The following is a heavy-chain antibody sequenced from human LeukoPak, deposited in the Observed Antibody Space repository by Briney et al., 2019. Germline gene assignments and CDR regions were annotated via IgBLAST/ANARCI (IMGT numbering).Heavy chain of an antibody. CDR3: AREDDTGRYMGDDAFDI. CDR2: IIPMSDTA. V-gene: IGHV1-69*06. CDR1: GYTFTSYG. D-gene: IGHD1-26*01. Sequence: ASVKVSCKASGYTFTSYGISWVRQAPGQGLEWMGGIIPMSDTANYPQKFRGRLTITADIPTSTVYMELSSLRSEDTAVYYCAREDDTGRYMGDDAFDIWGQGTMVTVSS. J-gene: IGHJ3*02.